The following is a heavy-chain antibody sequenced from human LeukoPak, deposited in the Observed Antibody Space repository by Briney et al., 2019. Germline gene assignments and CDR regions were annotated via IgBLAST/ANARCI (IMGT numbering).Heavy chain of an antibody. CDR3: ARSEKLLWFGELFR. J-gene: IGHJ4*02. CDR1: GYTFTSYA. V-gene: IGHV1-69*13. D-gene: IGHD3-10*01. Sequence: GASVKVSCKASGYTFTSYAISWVRQAPGQGLEWMGGIIPIFGTANYAQKFQGRVTITADESTSTAYMELSSLRSEDTAVYYCARSEKLLWFGELFRWGQGTLVTVSS. CDR2: IIPIFGTA.